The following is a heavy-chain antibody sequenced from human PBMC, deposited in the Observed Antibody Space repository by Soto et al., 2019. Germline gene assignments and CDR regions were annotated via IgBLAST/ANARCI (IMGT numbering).Heavy chain of an antibody. CDR1: GGSISSYY. CDR3: AREKKFGELYWFDP. Sequence: SETLSLTCTVSGGSISSYYWSWIRQPPGKGLEWIGYIYYSGSTNYNPSLKSRVTISVDTSKNQFSLKLSSVTAADTAVYYCAREKKFGELYWFDPWGQGTLVTVSS. V-gene: IGHV4-59*01. CDR2: IYYSGST. D-gene: IGHD3-10*01. J-gene: IGHJ5*02.